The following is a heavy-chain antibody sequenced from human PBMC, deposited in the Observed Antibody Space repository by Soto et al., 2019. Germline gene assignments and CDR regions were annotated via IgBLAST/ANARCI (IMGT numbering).Heavy chain of an antibody. V-gene: IGHV1-18*04. CDR2: ISAYNGNT. D-gene: IGHD3-10*01. Sequence: ASVKFSCKASGYTFTSYGISWLRQAPGQGLEWMGWISAYNGNTNYAQKLQGRVTMTTDTSTSTAYMELRSLRSDDTDVYYCERDSKVGEHYWGQGTLVAVSS. CDR1: GYTFTSYG. CDR3: ERDSKVGEHY. J-gene: IGHJ4*02.